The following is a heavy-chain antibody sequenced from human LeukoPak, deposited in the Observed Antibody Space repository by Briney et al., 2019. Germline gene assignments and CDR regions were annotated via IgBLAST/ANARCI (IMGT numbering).Heavy chain of an antibody. CDR1: GGTFGSYA. J-gene: IGHJ4*02. D-gene: IGHD2-2*01. CDR2: IIPIFGIA. V-gene: IGHV1-69*04. Sequence: AASVKVSCKASGGTFGSYAISWVRQAPGQGLEWMGRIIPIFGIANYAQKFQGRVTITADKSTSTAYMELSSLRSEDTAVYYCARVRSIVVVPAASEVGFDYWGQGTLVTVSS. CDR3: ARVRSIVVVPAASEVGFDY.